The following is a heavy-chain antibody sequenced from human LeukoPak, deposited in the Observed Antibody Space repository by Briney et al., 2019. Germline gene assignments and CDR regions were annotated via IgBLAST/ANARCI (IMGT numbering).Heavy chain of an antibody. CDR1: GFTFTDAW. J-gene: IGHJ6*03. D-gene: IGHD3-22*01. V-gene: IGHV3-15*01. Sequence: GGSLRLSCAASGFTFTDAWMSWVRQAPGKGLEWVGRIKSKTDGGTTDYAALVKGRFTISSDDSKNTLYLQMNSLKTEDTAVYYCTTLTTYYYDSSGSGYSYYRDVWAKGPRSPSP. CDR3: TTLTTYYYDSSGSGYSYYRDV. CDR2: IKSKTDGGTT.